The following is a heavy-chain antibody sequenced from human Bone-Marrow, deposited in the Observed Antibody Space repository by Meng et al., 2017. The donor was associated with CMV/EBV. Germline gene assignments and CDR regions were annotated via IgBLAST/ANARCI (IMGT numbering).Heavy chain of an antibody. CDR3: ARDFSVVPAGRYFDY. J-gene: IGHJ4*02. Sequence: GESLKISCAASGFTFDDYGMSWVRQAPGKGLEWVSAISGSGGSTYYADSVKGRFTISRDNSKNTLYLQMNSLRAEDTAVYYCARDFSVVPAGRYFDYWGQGTLVTVSS. CDR1: GFTFDDYG. CDR2: ISGSGGST. V-gene: IGHV3-23*01. D-gene: IGHD2-8*01.